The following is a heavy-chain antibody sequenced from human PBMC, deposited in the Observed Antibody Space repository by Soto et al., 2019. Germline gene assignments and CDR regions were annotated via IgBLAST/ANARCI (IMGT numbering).Heavy chain of an antibody. D-gene: IGHD3-9*01. J-gene: IGHJ6*02. CDR3: ARDNLSSYYDILTGSEDNYYYGMAV. CDR1: GGSFSSYA. V-gene: IGHV4-59*12. Sequence: LYITCTVSGGSFSSYACSWVRQPPGKGLEWIGYIYYSGSTNYTPSLKRRVTISVATSKNQFSLKLRHVTAADTAVYYCARDNLSSYYDILTGSEDNYYYGMAVWGQVT. CDR2: IYYSGST.